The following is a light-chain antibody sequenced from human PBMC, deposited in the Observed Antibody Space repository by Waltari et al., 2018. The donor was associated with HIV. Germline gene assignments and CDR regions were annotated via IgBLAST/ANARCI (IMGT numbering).Light chain of an antibody. CDR1: SSNIGAGYD. J-gene: IGLJ2*01. CDR2: GNS. Sequence: QAVLTQPPSVSGAPGLRVTISCTGSSSNIGAGYDVHWYQQLPGTAPKLLIYGNSNRPSGVPDRFSGSKSGTPASLAIAGLQAEDEAEYYCQSYDSSLSGSVFGGGTKLTVL. V-gene: IGLV1-40*01. CDR3: QSYDSSLSGSV.